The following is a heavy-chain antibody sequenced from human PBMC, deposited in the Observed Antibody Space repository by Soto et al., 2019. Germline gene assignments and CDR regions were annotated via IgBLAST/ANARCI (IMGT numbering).Heavy chain of an antibody. J-gene: IGHJ5*02. CDR1: GGSFSVYY. CDR3: ARVRDWFDP. D-gene: IGHD3-3*01. Sequence: PSETLSLTCAVYGGSFSVYYWNWIRQPPGKGLEWIGEIDHSGYTNYNPSLNSRVTISVDTSKNQFSLRLTSVTAADTAVYYCARVRDWFDPWGQGTLVTVSS. V-gene: IGHV4-34*01. CDR2: IDHSGYT.